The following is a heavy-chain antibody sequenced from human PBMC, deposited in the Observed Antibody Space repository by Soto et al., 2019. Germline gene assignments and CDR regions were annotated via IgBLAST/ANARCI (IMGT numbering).Heavy chain of an antibody. D-gene: IGHD6-19*01. CDR2: INAGNGNT. CDR3: ASYPGIGVAYPGAFDY. CDR1: GYTFTTYA. Sequence: QVQFVQSGAEVKKPGASVKVSCKASGYTFTTYAMHWVRQAPGQRLEWMGWINAGNGNTKYSQKFQGRVTITRDTPASTVYMELSSRRSEDTAVYYCASYPGIGVAYPGAFDYWGQGTLVTVSS. J-gene: IGHJ4*02. V-gene: IGHV1-3*01.